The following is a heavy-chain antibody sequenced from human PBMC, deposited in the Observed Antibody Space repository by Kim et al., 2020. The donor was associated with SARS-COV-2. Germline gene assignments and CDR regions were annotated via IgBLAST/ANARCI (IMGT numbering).Heavy chain of an antibody. V-gene: IGHV1-24*01. D-gene: IGHD6-19*01. J-gene: IGHJ4*02. Sequence: YAEKFQGRFTMTEDTSTDTAYMKMSSLRSEDTAVYYCATDDALTVEPPGYWGQGTLVTVSS. CDR3: ATDDALTVEPPGY.